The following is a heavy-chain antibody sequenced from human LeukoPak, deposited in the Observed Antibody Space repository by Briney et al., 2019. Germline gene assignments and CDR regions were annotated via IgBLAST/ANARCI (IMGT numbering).Heavy chain of an antibody. CDR3: AMTIAAAGPVSFDY. D-gene: IGHD6-13*01. V-gene: IGHV1-24*01. Sequence: ASVKVSCKVSGYTLTELSMHWVRQAPAKGLEWMGGFDPEDGETIYAQKFQGRVTMTEDTSTDTAYMELSSLRSEDTAVYYCAMTIAAAGPVSFDYWGQGTLVTVSS. CDR2: FDPEDGET. J-gene: IGHJ4*02. CDR1: GYTLTELS.